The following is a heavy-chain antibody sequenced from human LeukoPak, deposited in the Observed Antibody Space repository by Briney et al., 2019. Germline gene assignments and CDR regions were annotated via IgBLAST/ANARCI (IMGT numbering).Heavy chain of an antibody. Sequence: PSETLSLTCTVSGGSISSYYWSWIRQPPGKGLEWIGYIYYSGSTNYNPSLKSRVTISVDTSKNQFSLKLSSVTAADTAVYYCARVHYYDSSGYGYFDYWGQGTLVTVSS. D-gene: IGHD3-22*01. V-gene: IGHV4-59*12. CDR1: GGSISSYY. J-gene: IGHJ4*02. CDR3: ARVHYYDSSGYGYFDY. CDR2: IYYSGST.